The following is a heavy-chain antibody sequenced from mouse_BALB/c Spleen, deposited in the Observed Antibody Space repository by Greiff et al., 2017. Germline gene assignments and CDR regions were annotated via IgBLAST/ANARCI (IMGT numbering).Heavy chain of an antibody. J-gene: IGHJ3*01. V-gene: IGHV6-6*02. CDR2: IRLKSDNYAT. CDR3: TMITTEGFAY. CDR1: GFTFSSYW. D-gene: IGHD2-4*01. Sequence: EVKLVESGGGLVQPGGSMKLSCVASGFTFSSYWMSWVRQSPEKGLEWVAEIRLKSDNYATHYAESVKGKFTISRDDSKSRLYLQMNSLRAEDTGIYYCTMITTEGFAYWGQGTLVTVSA.